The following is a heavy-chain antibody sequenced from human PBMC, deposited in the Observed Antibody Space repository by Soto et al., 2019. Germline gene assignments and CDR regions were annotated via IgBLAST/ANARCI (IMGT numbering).Heavy chain of an antibody. V-gene: IGHV4-34*01. Sequence: QVQLQQWGAGLFKPSETLALTCAVYGGSFSGYYWSWIRQPPGKGVGWIGEINHSGSTNYNPSLKSRVTISVDTSKNQFSLKLSSVTAADTAVYYCARGTGDSSSRYYFDYWGQGTLVTVSS. J-gene: IGHJ4*02. CDR1: GGSFSGYY. CDR3: ARGTGDSSSRYYFDY. CDR2: INHSGST. D-gene: IGHD6-6*01.